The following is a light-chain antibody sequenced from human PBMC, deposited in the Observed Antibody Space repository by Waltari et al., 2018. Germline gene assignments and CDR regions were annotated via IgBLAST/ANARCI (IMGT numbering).Light chain of an antibody. CDR1: QGISNY. Sequence: IQITQSPSSLSASTGDKVTITCRASQGISNYLAWYQQKPGKAPTLLIYDASTLQRGVPSRFSGSGSGTDFTLTISCLQSEDFATFYCQQYYGYPLTFGPGTKVDVK. V-gene: IGKV1-8*01. CDR3: QQYYGYPLT. J-gene: IGKJ3*01. CDR2: DAS.